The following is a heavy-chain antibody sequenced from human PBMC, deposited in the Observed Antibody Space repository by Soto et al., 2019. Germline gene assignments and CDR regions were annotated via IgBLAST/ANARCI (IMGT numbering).Heavy chain of an antibody. J-gene: IGHJ5*02. CDR2: IYYSGST. V-gene: IGHV4-39*01. Sequence: PSETLSLTCTISGGSISSSSYYWGWIRQPPGKGLEWIGSIYYSGSTYYNPSLKSRVTISVDTSKNQFSLKLSSVTAADTAVYYCARHGFGELFLPDWFDPWGQGTLVTVSS. D-gene: IGHD3-10*01. CDR3: ARHGFGELFLPDWFDP. CDR1: GGSISSSSYY.